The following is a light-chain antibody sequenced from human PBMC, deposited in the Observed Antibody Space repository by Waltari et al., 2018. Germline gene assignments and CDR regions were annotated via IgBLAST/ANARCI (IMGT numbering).Light chain of an antibody. CDR2: EGS. J-gene: IGLJ2*01. Sequence: QSALTQPASVSGSPGQSITISCTGTSSDVGKYNIVSWYQHHPGQAPKLIIYEGSQRAAGVSDRFSSSKSGNAAFLTISGLQAEDQAYYYCFSHAVRAAGVFSGGTKLAVL. CDR1: SSDVGKYNI. V-gene: IGLV2-23*01. CDR3: FSHAVRAAGV.